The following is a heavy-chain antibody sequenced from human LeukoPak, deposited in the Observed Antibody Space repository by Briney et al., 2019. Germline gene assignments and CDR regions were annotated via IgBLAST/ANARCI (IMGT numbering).Heavy chain of an antibody. CDR2: INPNSGGT. Sequence: RASVTVSCKASGYTFTGYYMHWVRQAPGHGLEWMGWINPNSGGTNYAQKFQGCVTMTRDTSISTAYMELSRLRSDDTAVYYCARESSSSSYRLNYFDYWGQGTLVTVSS. CDR1: GYTFTGYY. CDR3: ARESSSSSYRLNYFDY. J-gene: IGHJ4*02. D-gene: IGHD6-13*01. V-gene: IGHV1-2*04.